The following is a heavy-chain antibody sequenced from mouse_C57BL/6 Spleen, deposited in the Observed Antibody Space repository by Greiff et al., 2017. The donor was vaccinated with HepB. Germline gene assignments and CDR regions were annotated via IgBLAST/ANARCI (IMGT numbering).Heavy chain of an antibody. CDR1: GFTFSSYA. Sequence: EVKVEESGGGLVKPGGSLKLSCAASGFTFSSYAMSWVRQTPEKRLEWVATISDGGSYTYYPDNVKGRFTISRDNAKNNLYLQMSHLKSEDTAMYYCARAGGLRYPYYAMDYWGQGTSVTVSS. CDR2: ISDGGSYT. CDR3: ARAGGLRYPYYAMDY. V-gene: IGHV5-4*03. J-gene: IGHJ4*01. D-gene: IGHD1-1*01.